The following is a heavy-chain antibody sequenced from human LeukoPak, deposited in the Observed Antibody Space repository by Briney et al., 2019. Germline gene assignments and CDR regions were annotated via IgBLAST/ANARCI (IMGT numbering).Heavy chain of an antibody. J-gene: IGHJ4*02. D-gene: IGHD6-19*01. CDR3: ARVRGSSGWYGGFDY. CDR2: INWNGGST. V-gene: IGHV3-20*04. Sequence: GGSLRLSCAASGYTFDDYGMTWVRQAPGKGLEWVSGINWNGGSTGYADSVKGRFTISRDNAKKSLYLQMNSLRAEDAALYYCARVRGSSGWYGGFDYWGQGTLVTVSS. CDR1: GYTFDDYG.